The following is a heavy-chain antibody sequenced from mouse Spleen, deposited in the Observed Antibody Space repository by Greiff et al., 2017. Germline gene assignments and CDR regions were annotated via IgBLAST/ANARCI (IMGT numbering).Heavy chain of an antibody. CDR2: INPYNGGT. CDR1: GYTFTDYY. J-gene: IGHJ4*01. Sequence: VHVKQSGPVLVKPGASVKMSCKASGYTFTDYYMNWVKQSHGKSLEWIGVINPYNGGTSYNQKFKGKATLTVDKSSSTAYMELNSLTSEDSAVYYCARWDGSSYAMDYWGQGTSVTVSS. V-gene: IGHV1-19*01. D-gene: IGHD2-3*01. CDR3: ARWDGSSYAMDY.